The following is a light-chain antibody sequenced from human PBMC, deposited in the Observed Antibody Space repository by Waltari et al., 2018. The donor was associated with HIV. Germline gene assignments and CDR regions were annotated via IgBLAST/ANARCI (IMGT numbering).Light chain of an antibody. J-gene: IGLJ7*01. Sequence: SYELTQPPSVSVSPGQPARITCSGDVLPKQYAYWYQQKPGPAPVVVISKDSERPSGIPERFSGSSSGTTVTLTISGVQAEDEADYYCQSADSSGTYAVFGGGTQLTVL. CDR1: VLPKQY. CDR2: KDS. V-gene: IGLV3-25*03. CDR3: QSADSSGTYAV.